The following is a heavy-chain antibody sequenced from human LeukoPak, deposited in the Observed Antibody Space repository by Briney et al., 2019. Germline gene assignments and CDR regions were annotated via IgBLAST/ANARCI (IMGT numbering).Heavy chain of an antibody. D-gene: IGHD3-10*01. CDR3: ARRNPYGSGSYDY. J-gene: IGHJ4*02. CDR1: GFAFSVYA. Sequence: GGSLRLSCAVSGFAFSVYAVSWVRQAPGKGLEWVSSISSSSDYIYYADSVKGRLTISRDNAKNSLYLQMNSLRAEDTAVYYCARRNPYGSGSYDYWGQGTLVTVSS. CDR2: ISSSSDYI. V-gene: IGHV3-21*01.